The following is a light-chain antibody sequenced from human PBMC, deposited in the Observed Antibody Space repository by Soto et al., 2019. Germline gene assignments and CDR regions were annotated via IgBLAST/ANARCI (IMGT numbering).Light chain of an antibody. J-gene: IGKJ4*01. CDR1: QGISIY. Sequence: DIQMTQSPSSLSASVGDRVTIACRASQGISIYLAWYQQKPGKVPQLLIYDASTLQSGVPSRFSGSGSGTDFTLTISGLQPEDVATYYCQKYNGAPLTFGGGNKVEIK. CDR2: DAS. V-gene: IGKV1-27*01. CDR3: QKYNGAPLT.